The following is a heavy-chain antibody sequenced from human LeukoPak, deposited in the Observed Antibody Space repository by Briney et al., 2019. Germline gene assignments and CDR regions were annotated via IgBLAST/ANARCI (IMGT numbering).Heavy chain of an antibody. CDR3: ANQEYDAFDI. V-gene: IGHV4-39*01. Sequence: PSETLSLTCTVSGGSISSSSYYWGWIRQPPGKGLEWIGSIYYSGSTYYNPSRKSRVTISVDTSKNQFSLKLSSVTAADTAVYYCANQEYDAFDIWGQGTMVTVSS. CDR2: IYYSGST. D-gene: IGHD2/OR15-2a*01. J-gene: IGHJ3*02. CDR1: GGSISSSSYY.